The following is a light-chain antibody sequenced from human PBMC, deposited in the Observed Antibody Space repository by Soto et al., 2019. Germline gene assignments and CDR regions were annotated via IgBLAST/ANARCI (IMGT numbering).Light chain of an antibody. CDR2: DNT. CDR3: QSYDSSLSAVV. J-gene: IGLJ2*01. CDR1: SSDIGAGYH. Sequence: QSVLTQPPSVSGAPGQRVTISCTGSSSDIGAGYHVRWYQQVPGTAPKLLIYDNTNRPPGVSARFSGSKSGTSASLAITGLQAEDEADYYCQSYDSSLSAVVFGGGTKLTVL. V-gene: IGLV1-40*01.